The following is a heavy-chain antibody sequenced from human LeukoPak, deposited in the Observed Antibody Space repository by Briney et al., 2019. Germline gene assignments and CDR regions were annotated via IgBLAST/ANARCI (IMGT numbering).Heavy chain of an antibody. D-gene: IGHD2-2*01. CDR3: VRDRYPAAREFDY. J-gene: IGHJ4*02. CDR2: IDTDGSDT. Sequence: GGSLRLSCAASGFTFSSYWMHWVRQAPGKGLVWVSRIDTDGSDTTYADSVKGRFTISRDNAKNTLYLQMNSLRAEDTAVYYCVRDRYPAAREFDYWGQGNLVTVSS. V-gene: IGHV3-74*01. CDR1: GFTFSSYW.